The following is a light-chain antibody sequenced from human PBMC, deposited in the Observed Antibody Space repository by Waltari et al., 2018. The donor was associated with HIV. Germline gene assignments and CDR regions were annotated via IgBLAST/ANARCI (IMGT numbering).Light chain of an antibody. Sequence: QSALTQPPSASGSPGQSATTSCAATRSDVGGFDYVSWYHQQPPKAPKLILYEVNRRPSGVPDRFSGSKSGNTASLTVSGLQPEDEGDYYCSSYKDANDVVFGGGTKLTVL. CDR1: RSDVGGFDY. CDR2: EVN. V-gene: IGLV2-8*01. CDR3: SSYKDANDVV. J-gene: IGLJ2*01.